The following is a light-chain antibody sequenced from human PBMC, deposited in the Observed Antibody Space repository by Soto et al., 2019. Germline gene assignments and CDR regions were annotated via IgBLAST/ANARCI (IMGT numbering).Light chain of an antibody. CDR2: GNS. J-gene: IGLJ3*02. CDR3: QSYDSSLSAWV. Sequence: QSVLTQPPSVSGAPGQRVTISFTGSSSNIGAGYDVHWYQQLPGTAPKLLSYGNSNRPSGVPDRFSGSKSGTSASLAITGLQAEDEADYYCQSYDSSLSAWVFGGGTKLTVL. V-gene: IGLV1-40*01. CDR1: SSNIGAGYD.